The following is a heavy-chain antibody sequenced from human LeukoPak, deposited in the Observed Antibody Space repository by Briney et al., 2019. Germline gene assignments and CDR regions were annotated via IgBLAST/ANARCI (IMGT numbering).Heavy chain of an antibody. V-gene: IGHV1-69*05. CDR1: GGTFSSYA. D-gene: IGHD3-10*01. CDR3: ARDPITMVRGVIRRALNY. CDR2: IIPIFGTA. J-gene: IGHJ4*02. Sequence: SVKVSRKASGGTFSSYAISWVRQAPGQGLEWMGRIIPIFGTANYAQKFQGRVTITTDESTSTAYMELSSLRSEDTAVYYCARDPITMVRGVIRRALNYWGQGTLVTVSS.